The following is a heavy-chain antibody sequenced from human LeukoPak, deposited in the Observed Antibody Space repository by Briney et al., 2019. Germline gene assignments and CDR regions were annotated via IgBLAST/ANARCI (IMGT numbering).Heavy chain of an antibody. V-gene: IGHV4-59*01. Sequence: PSETLSLTCAVYGGSFSGYYWSWIRQPPGKGLEWIGYIYYSGSTNYNPSLKSRVTISVDTSKNQFSLKLSSVTAADTAVYYCARDHGAFDIWGQGTMVTVSS. CDR1: GGSFSGYY. J-gene: IGHJ3*02. CDR2: IYYSGST. CDR3: ARDHGAFDI.